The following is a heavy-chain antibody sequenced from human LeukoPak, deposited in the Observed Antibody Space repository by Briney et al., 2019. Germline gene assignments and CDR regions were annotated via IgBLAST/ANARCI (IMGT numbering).Heavy chain of an antibody. V-gene: IGHV4-61*08. CDR3: ARHRDSSSWYFDY. J-gene: IGHJ4*02. D-gene: IGHD6-13*01. CDR2: IYYSGST. Sequence: ASETLSLTCTVSGGSISSGGYYWSWIRQHPGKGLEWIGYIYYSGSTNYNPSLKSRVTISVDTSKNQFSLKLSSVTAADTAVYYCARHRDSSSWYFDYWGQGTLVTVSS. CDR1: GGSISSGGYY.